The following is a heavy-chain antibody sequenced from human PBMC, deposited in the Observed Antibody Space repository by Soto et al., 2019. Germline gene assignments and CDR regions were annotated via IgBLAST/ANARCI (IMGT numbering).Heavy chain of an antibody. D-gene: IGHD1-26*01. CDR2: IKSKTDGGTT. CDR1: GFTFSNAW. J-gene: IGHJ3*02. V-gene: IGHV3-15*01. Sequence: GGSLRLSCAASGFTFSNAWMSWVRQAPGKGLEWVGRIKSKTDGGTTDYAAPVKGRFTISRDDSKNTLYLQMNSLKTEDTAVYYCTTGESYSGSYYDAFDIWGQGTMVTVSS. CDR3: TTGESYSGSYYDAFDI.